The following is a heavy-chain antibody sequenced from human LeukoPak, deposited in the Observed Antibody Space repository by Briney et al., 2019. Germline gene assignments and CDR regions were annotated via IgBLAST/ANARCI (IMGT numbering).Heavy chain of an antibody. J-gene: IGHJ4*02. V-gene: IGHV3-64*01. CDR2: INSNGDDT. CDR3: ARDPGRSPDY. CDR1: GFTFSHYS. Sequence: GGSLRLSCAASGFTFSHYSMHWVRRAPGKGLEYVSAINSNGDDTYYVNSVKGRFTISRDNSKNTLYLQMGSLRAEDMAVYYCARDPGRSPDYWGQGTLVTVS. D-gene: IGHD1-26*01.